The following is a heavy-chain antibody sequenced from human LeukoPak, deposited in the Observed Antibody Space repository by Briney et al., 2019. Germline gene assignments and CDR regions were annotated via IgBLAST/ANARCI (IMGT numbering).Heavy chain of an antibody. CDR2: IWYDGCNK. D-gene: IGHD5-18*01. V-gene: IGHV3-33*01. CDR1: GFTFSSYG. CDR3: SREACRGCRDTPMVRLYGMDV. J-gene: IGHJ6*02. Sequence: QPGRSLRLSCAASGFTFSSYGMHWVRQAPGKGLEWVAVIWYDGCNKYYADSVKGRFTISRDNSKNTLYLQMNSLRAEDTAVYYCSREACRGCRDTPMVRLYGMDVWGQGTTVTVS.